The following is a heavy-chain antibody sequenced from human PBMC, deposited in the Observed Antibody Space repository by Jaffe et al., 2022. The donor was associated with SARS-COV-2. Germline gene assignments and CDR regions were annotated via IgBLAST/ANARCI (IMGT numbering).Heavy chain of an antibody. V-gene: IGHV1-18*01. D-gene: IGHD6-13*01. Sequence: QVQLVQSGAEVKEPGASVKVSCKTSGYTFTNYDIRWVRQAPGQGLEWMGWISVYNGNTKYAQKFQGRVTVTTDTSTSTAYMELRSLRSDDTAVYYCARGGGLAAVADYWGQGTLVTVSS. J-gene: IGHJ4*02. CDR3: ARGGGLAAVADY. CDR2: ISVYNGNT. CDR1: GYTFTNYD.